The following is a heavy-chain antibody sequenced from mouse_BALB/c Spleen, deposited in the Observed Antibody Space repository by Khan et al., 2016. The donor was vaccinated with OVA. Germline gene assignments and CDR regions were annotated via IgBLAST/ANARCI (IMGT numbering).Heavy chain of an antibody. V-gene: IGHV1-9*01. J-gene: IGHJ3*01. CDR2: ILPGSGST. Sequence: QIQLVQSGAELMKPGASVKMSCKATGYTFSSYWIGWVKQRPGHGLEWIAEILPGSGSTNYNEKFKGKATFTADTSSSTAYMQLSSLTSEDSAVYYCARGNYYGSSSWFGYWGQGTLVTVSA. CDR3: ARGNYYGSSSWFGY. CDR1: GYTFSSYW. D-gene: IGHD1-1*01.